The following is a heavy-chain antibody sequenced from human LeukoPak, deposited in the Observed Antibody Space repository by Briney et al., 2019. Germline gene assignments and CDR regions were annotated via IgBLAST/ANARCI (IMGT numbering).Heavy chain of an antibody. Sequence: GGSLRLSCVASGIDFSSYNMNWVRQAPGKGLEWVSHISTTGIKFYLDSVKGRFTISRDNSKNTLYLQMNSLRAEDTAVYFCTRQSENFSLDYWGQGTLVTVSS. CDR3: TRQSENFSLDY. J-gene: IGHJ4*02. CDR2: ISTTGIK. D-gene: IGHD3-3*01. CDR1: GIDFSSYN. V-gene: IGHV3-48*01.